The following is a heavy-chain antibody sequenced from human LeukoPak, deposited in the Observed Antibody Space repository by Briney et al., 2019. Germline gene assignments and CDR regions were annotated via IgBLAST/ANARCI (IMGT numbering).Heavy chain of an antibody. V-gene: IGHV4-38-2*01. J-gene: IGHJ4*02. CDR1: GYSISSGYY. CDR2: IYYSGST. D-gene: IGHD3-10*01. CDR3: ARLVTMVRGVIEY. Sequence: SETLSLTCAVSGYSISSGYYWGWIRQPPGKGLEWFGSIYYSGSTYYNPSLKSRVTISVDTSKNQFSLKLSSVTAADTAVYYCARLVTMVRGVIEYWGQGTLVTVSS.